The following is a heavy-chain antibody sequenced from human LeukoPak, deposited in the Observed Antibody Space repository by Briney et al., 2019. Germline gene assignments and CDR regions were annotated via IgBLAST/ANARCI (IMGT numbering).Heavy chain of an antibody. V-gene: IGHV3-30*02. J-gene: IGHJ4*02. CDR1: GFTFSSYG. CDR2: IRYDGSNK. CDR3: AKVSGYLSRLCYFDY. Sequence: GRSLRLSCAASGFTFSSYGMHWVRQAPGKGLEWVAFIRYDGSNKYYADSVKGRFTISRDNSKNTLYLQMNSLRAEDTAVYYCAKVSGYLSRLCYFDYWGQGTLVTVFS. D-gene: IGHD3-22*01.